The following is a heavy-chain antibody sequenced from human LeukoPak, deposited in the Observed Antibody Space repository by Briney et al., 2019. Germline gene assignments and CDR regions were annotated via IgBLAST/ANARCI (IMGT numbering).Heavy chain of an antibody. Sequence: ASVKVSWKASGYTFTSYYMHWVRQAPGQGLEWMGWINPNSGGTNYAQKFQGRVTMTRDTSISTAYMELSRLRSDDTAVYYCARVRTGYYYDSSGETDAFDIWGQGTMVTVSS. CDR1: GYTFTSYY. CDR2: INPNSGGT. D-gene: IGHD3-22*01. J-gene: IGHJ3*02. CDR3: ARVRTGYYYDSSGETDAFDI. V-gene: IGHV1-2*02.